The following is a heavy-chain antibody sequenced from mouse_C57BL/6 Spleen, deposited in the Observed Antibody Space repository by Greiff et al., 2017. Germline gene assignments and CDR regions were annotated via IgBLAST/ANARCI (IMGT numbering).Heavy chain of an antibody. J-gene: IGHJ1*03. CDR2: IDPETGGT. CDR1: GYTFTDYV. CDR3: TRRPLLYYGSSYWYFDV. Sequence: QVQLQQSGAELVRPGASVTLSCKASGYTFTDYVMHWVKQTPVHGLEWIGAIDPETGGTAYNQKFKGKAILTADKSSSTAYMELRSLTSEDSAVYYCTRRPLLYYGSSYWYFDVWGTGTTVTVSS. V-gene: IGHV1-15*01. D-gene: IGHD1-1*01.